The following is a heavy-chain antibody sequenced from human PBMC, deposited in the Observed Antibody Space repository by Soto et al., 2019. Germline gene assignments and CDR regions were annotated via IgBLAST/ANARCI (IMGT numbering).Heavy chain of an antibody. CDR2: IDPSDSYT. CDR3: ARLGSGGIPARLYGMDV. V-gene: IGHV5-10-1*01. CDR1: GYSFTSYW. D-gene: IGHD2-15*01. J-gene: IGHJ6*04. Sequence: GESLKISCKGSGYSFTSYWISWVRQMPGKGLEWMGRIDPSDSYTNYSPSFQGHVTISADKSVSTAYLQWSSLKASDTAMYYCARLGSGGIPARLYGMDVCGEGTTVTVYS.